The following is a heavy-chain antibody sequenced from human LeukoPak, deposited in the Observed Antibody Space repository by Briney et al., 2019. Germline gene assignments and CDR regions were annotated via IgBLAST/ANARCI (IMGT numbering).Heavy chain of an antibody. CDR3: AEDFYGDYLYGMDV. J-gene: IGHJ6*02. CDR2: ISYDGSNK. CDR1: GFTFSSYG. D-gene: IGHD4-17*01. V-gene: IGHV3-30*18. Sequence: LTGRSLRLSCAASGFTFSSYGMHWVRQAPGKGLEWVAVISYDGSNKYYADSVKGRFTISRDNSKNTLYLQMNSLRAEDTAVYYCAEDFYGDYLYGMDVWGQGTTVTVSS.